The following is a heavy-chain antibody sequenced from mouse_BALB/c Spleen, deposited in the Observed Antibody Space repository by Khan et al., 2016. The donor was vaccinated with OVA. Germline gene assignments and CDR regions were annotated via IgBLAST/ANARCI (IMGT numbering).Heavy chain of an antibody. CDR1: AYSITSGYG. D-gene: IGHD1-2*01. Sequence: EVQLQVPGPGLVKPSQSLSLPCTVTAYSITSGYGWNWIRQFPGNKLEWMGYISYSGSTNYNPSLKSRISITRDTSKNQFFLQLNSVTTEDTATYYCARTARIKYWGQGTTLTVSA. J-gene: IGHJ2*01. V-gene: IGHV3-2*02. CDR3: ARTARIKY. CDR2: ISYSGST.